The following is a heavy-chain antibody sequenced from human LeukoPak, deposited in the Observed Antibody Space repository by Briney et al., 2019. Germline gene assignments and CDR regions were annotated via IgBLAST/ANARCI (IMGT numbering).Heavy chain of an antibody. CDR1: GFTFSSYW. D-gene: IGHD3-10*01. J-gene: IGHJ4*02. CDR3: ARDQMVRGVISFGY. CDR2: IKQDGREK. V-gene: IGHV3-7*03. Sequence: GSLRLSCAASGFTFSSYWMSWVRQAPGKGLEWVANIKQDGREKYYVDSVKGRFTISRDNAKNSLYLQMNSLRAEDTAVYYCARDQMVRGVISFGYWGQGTLVTVSS.